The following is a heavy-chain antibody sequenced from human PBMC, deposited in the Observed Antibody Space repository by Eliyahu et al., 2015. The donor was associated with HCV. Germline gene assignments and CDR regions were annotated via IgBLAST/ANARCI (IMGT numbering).Heavy chain of an antibody. D-gene: IGHD6-19*01. V-gene: IGHV4-59*01. CDR1: GGSXTTXY. J-gene: IGHJ5*02. Sequence: QVQLQESGPGLVKSSETLSLXCTXSGGSXTTXYWSWIRXPPGKGLGWIGYIHYSGGTNYNPPXKXRVTISIDTSKNQFSLNLTSVTAADTAVYYCASGGGGIAVTGTGGWFDPWGQGTLVTVSS. CDR3: ASGGGGIAVTGTGGWFDP. CDR2: IHYSGGT.